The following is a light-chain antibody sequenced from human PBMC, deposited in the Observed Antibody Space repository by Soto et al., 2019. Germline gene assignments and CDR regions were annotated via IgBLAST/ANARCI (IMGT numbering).Light chain of an antibody. CDR1: QSVSSNH. J-gene: IGKJ4*01. CDR2: GGS. CDR3: QQYATSPLT. V-gene: IGKV3-20*01. Sequence: DIVLTQSPGTLSLSPGERATLSCRASQSVSSNHLAWYQQKPGQAPRLLIYGGSSRATGIPDRFSGSGSGTDFTLTISRLDPEDFAVYFCQQYATSPLTFGGGTKVDI.